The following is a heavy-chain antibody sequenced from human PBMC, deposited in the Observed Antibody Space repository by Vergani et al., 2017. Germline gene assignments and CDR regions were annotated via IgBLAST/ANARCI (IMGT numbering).Heavy chain of an antibody. V-gene: IGHV4-61*01. CDR3: ARSRYSSGWYPDWFDP. D-gene: IGHD6-19*01. Sequence: QVQLQESGPGLVKPSETLSLTCTVSGGSVSSGSYYWSWIRQPPGKGLEWIGYIYYSGSTNYNPSLKSRVTISVDTSKNQFSLKLSSVTAADTAMYYCARSRYSSGWYPDWFDPWGQGTLVTVSS. CDR2: IYYSGST. CDR1: GGSVSSGSYY. J-gene: IGHJ5*02.